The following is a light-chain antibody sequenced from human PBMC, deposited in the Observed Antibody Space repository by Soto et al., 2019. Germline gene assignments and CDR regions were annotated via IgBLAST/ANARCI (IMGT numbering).Light chain of an antibody. Sequence: QSALTQPPSASGSPGQSVTISCTGASIDIGGYNYVSWYQQHPGKAPKLMIYEVSKRPSGVPDRFSGSKSGNTASLTVSGLQAEDEADYFCSSYAGNGYVLGTGTKVTVL. V-gene: IGLV2-8*01. CDR2: EVS. J-gene: IGLJ1*01. CDR3: SSYAGNGYV. CDR1: SIDIGGYNY.